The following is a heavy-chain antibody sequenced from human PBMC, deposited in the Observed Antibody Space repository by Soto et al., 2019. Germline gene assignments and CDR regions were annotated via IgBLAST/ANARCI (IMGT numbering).Heavy chain of an antibody. J-gene: IGHJ5*02. Sequence: QVQLVQSGAEVKKPGSSVKVSCKSSGGTFSSYAISWVRQAPGQGLEWMGGLIPIFGTANYAQKFQGRVKITADESTSTAYMALSSLRSEYTAVYYCARVSYNWNWGWFDPWGQGTLVTVSS. CDR2: LIPIFGTA. CDR3: ARVSYNWNWGWFDP. V-gene: IGHV1-69*01. D-gene: IGHD1-20*01. CDR1: GGTFSSYA.